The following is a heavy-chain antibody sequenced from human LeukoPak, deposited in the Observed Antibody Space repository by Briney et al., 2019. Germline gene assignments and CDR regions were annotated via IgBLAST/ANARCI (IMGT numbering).Heavy chain of an antibody. V-gene: IGHV3-23*01. Sequence: GGSLRLSCAASGFTFSSYAMSWVRQAPEKGLEWVSAISASGGTTYYADSVKGRFTISRDNSKNTLNLQMNSLRAEDTAVYYCAKDQIRRYYDSSHWGQGTLVTVSS. CDR3: AKDQIRRYYDSSH. CDR1: GFTFSSYA. D-gene: IGHD3-22*01. CDR2: ISASGGTT. J-gene: IGHJ4*02.